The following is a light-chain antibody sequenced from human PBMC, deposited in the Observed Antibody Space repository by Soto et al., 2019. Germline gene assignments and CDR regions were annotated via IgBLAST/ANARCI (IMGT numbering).Light chain of an antibody. CDR3: QQYNNWPRWT. Sequence: EIVMTQSPATLSVSPGERATLSCRASQSVSSNLAWYQQKPGQAPRLLIYGASTRATSIPARFSGSGSGTEITLTISSLQSEDFAVYYCQQYNNWPRWTFGQGTKVEIK. CDR2: GAS. CDR1: QSVSSN. J-gene: IGKJ1*01. V-gene: IGKV3-15*01.